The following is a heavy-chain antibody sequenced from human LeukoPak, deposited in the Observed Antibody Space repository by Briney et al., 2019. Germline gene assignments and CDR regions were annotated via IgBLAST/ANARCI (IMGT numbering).Heavy chain of an antibody. CDR3: AREKGYCSSTSCYKNWFDP. CDR2: INHSAST. D-gene: IGHD2-2*02. CDR1: GGSFSGYY. J-gene: IGHJ5*02. Sequence: PSETLSLTCAVYGGSFSGYYWSWIRQPPGKGLEWIGEINHSASTNYNPSLKSRVTISVDTSKNQFSLKLSSVTAADTAVYYCAREKGYCSSTSCYKNWFDPWGQGTLVTVSS. V-gene: IGHV4-34*01.